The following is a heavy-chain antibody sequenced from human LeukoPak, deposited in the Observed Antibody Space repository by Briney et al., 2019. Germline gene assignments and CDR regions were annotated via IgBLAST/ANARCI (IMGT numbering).Heavy chain of an antibody. CDR1: GFTFSIYA. D-gene: IGHD2-2*01. V-gene: IGHV3-23*01. CDR2: LSASGGTT. Sequence: GGSLRLSCAASGFTFSIYAMTWVRQTPGEGLEWVSALSASGGTTYYAHSVKGRFTTSRDNSKNTLYLQMSSLTVDDTAVYYCAKLPREYCSSTSCPNWFEPWGQGTLVTVSS. J-gene: IGHJ5*02. CDR3: AKLPREYCSSTSCPNWFEP.